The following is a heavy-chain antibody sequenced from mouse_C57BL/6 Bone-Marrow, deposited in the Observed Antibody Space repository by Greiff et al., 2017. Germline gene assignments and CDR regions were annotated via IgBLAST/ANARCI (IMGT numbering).Heavy chain of an antibody. Sequence: VQLQQSGAELARPGASVKMSCKASGYTFTSYTMHWVKQRPGPGLEWIGYINPSSGYTKYNQKFKDKATLTADKSSSTASMQLSSLTSEDSAVYYCARGRLGRGWFAYWGQGTLGTVSA. J-gene: IGHJ3*01. D-gene: IGHD4-1*01. CDR3: ARGRLGRGWFAY. V-gene: IGHV1-4*01. CDR2: INPSSGYT. CDR1: GYTFTSYT.